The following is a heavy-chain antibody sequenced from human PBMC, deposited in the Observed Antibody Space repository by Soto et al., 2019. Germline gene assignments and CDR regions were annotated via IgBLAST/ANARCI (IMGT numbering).Heavy chain of an antibody. D-gene: IGHD6-13*01. CDR1: GDSVSSNSAA. CDR2: TYYRSKWYN. J-gene: IGHJ5*02. CDR3: ARDRIAAAGKANWFDP. V-gene: IGHV6-1*01. Sequence: SQTLSLTCAISGDSVSSNSAAWNWIRQSPSRGLEWLGRTYYRSKWYNDYAVSVKSRITINPDTSKSQFSLQLNSVTPEDTAVYYCARDRIAAAGKANWFDPWGQGTLVTVSS.